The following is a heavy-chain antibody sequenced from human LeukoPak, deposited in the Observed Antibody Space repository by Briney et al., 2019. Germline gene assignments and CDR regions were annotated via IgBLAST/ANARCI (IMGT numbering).Heavy chain of an antibody. V-gene: IGHV3-9*01. Sequence: PGGSLRLSCAAPGFTFDDYAMHWVRHAPGKGLEWVSGISWNSGSIGYADSVKGRFTISRDNAKNSLYLQMNSLRAEDTALYYCAKDRDAAGRYYFDYWGQGTLATVSS. D-gene: IGHD6-13*01. J-gene: IGHJ4*02. CDR3: AKDRDAAGRYYFDY. CDR2: ISWNSGSI. CDR1: GFTFDDYA.